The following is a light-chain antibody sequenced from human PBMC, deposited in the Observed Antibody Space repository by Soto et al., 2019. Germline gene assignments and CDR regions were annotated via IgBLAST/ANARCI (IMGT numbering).Light chain of an antibody. CDR1: QDITKY. Sequence: DIQMTQSPSSLSASVGDRVIITCQASQDITKYLNWYQQKPGKAPKVLIYDASKLETGVPSRFSGSGSGTDFTFTISSLQPEDIATYYCQQYDILPLTFGQGTKLEIK. CDR3: QQYDILPLT. V-gene: IGKV1-33*01. J-gene: IGKJ2*01. CDR2: DAS.